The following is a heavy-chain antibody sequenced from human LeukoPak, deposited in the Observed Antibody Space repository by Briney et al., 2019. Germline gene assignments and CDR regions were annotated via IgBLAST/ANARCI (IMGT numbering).Heavy chain of an antibody. CDR1: GFTFSISA. Sequence: GGSLRPSCAASGFTFSISAMTWVRQAPGKGLEWVALINYSGSNAYYADSVRGRFTISRDSSKSMLYLQMDSLRAEDTAIYYCARDIELSTWGQGTMVSV. D-gene: IGHD1-7*01. CDR2: INYSGSNA. CDR3: ARDIELST. V-gene: IGHV3-23*01. J-gene: IGHJ3*01.